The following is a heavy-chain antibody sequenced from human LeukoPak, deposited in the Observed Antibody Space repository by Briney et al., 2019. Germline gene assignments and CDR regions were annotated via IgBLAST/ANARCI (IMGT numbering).Heavy chain of an antibody. D-gene: IGHD6-19*01. Sequence: GGSLRFSCAASGFTFSKYWMLWVRQAPGKGLESVSRINTDGTVTTYADSVKGRFTVSRDNADNTMFLQMNSVRDEDTAVYYCATKQWLAPPPDSWGQGTPVTVSS. CDR1: GFTFSKYW. V-gene: IGHV3-74*01. CDR3: ATKQWLAPPPDS. J-gene: IGHJ4*02. CDR2: INTDGTVT.